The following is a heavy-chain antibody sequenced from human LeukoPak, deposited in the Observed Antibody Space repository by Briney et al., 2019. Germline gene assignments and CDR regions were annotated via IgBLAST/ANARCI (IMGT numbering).Heavy chain of an antibody. V-gene: IGHV3-7*01. J-gene: IGHJ3*02. D-gene: IGHD1-1*01. CDR2: IKQDGSEK. Sequence: GGSLRLPCAASGFTFSSYWMSWVRLAPGKGLEWVANIKQDGSEKYYVDSVKGRFTISRDSAKNSLYLQMNSLRAEDTAVYYCARERRTTSAFDIWGQGTMVTVSS. CDR1: GFTFSSYW. CDR3: ARERRTTSAFDI.